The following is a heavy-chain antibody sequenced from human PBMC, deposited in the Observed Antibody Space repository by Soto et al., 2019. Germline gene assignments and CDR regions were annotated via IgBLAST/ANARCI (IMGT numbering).Heavy chain of an antibody. D-gene: IGHD3-22*01. CDR2: INPITGGT. Sequence: GAPVEASSKASGYTINSYYLHWVRQAPGQGLEWMGWINPITGGTNYAPKFQGRVTMTRDTSITTAYMELSRLRSDDTAVYFCARNYYDSSDRDYLDYWGQGTPVTGSS. CDR1: GYTINSYY. V-gene: IGHV1-2*02. CDR3: ARNYYDSSDRDYLDY. J-gene: IGHJ4*02.